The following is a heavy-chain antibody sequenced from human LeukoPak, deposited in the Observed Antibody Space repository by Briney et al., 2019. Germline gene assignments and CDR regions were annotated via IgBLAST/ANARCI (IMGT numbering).Heavy chain of an antibody. Sequence: SETLSLTCAVYGGSFSGYYWSWIRQPPGKGLEWIGETNHSGSTNYNPSLKSRVTISVDTSKNQFSLKLSSVTAADTAVYYCARGRITMVRGTFDYWGQGTLVTVSS. D-gene: IGHD3-10*01. CDR3: ARGRITMVRGTFDY. CDR2: TNHSGST. CDR1: GGSFSGYY. J-gene: IGHJ4*02. V-gene: IGHV4-34*01.